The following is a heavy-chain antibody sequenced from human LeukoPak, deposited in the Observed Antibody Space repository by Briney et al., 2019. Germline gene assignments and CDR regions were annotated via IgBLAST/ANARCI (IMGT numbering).Heavy chain of an antibody. D-gene: IGHD5-24*01. CDR1: GFTFSSYG. CDR3: AKNFEMATITFDY. Sequence: GGSLRLSCAASGFTFSSYGMHWVRQAPGKGLEWVAFIRYDGSNKYYADSVKGRFTISRDNSKNTLYLQMNSLRAEDTAVYYRAKNFEMATITFDYWGQGTLVTVSS. V-gene: IGHV3-30*02. CDR2: IRYDGSNK. J-gene: IGHJ4*02.